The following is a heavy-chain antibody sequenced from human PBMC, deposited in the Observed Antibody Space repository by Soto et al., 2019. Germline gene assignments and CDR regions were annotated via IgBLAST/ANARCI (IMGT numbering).Heavy chain of an antibody. Sequence: EVQLLESGGGLVQPGGSLRLSCAASGFTFSSYAMSWVRQAPGKGLEWVSAISGSGGSTYYADSVKGRFTISRDNSKNTLYMQMNSLRAEDTAVYYCAKNTYGSGGSCYSSPYYFDYWGQGTLVTVSS. CDR3: AKNTYGSGGSCYSSPYYFDY. CDR2: ISGSGGST. D-gene: IGHD2-15*01. J-gene: IGHJ4*02. V-gene: IGHV3-23*01. CDR1: GFTFSSYA.